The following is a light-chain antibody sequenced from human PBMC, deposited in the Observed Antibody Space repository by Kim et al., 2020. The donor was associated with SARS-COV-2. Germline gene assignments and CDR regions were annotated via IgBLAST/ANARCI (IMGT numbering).Light chain of an antibody. CDR2: YDN. Sequence: SYELTQPPSVSVAPGETATITCGGDNIGRKSVHWYQQTPGQAPVLVINYDNDRTSGIPERFSGSNSGNTATLTISRVEAGDEADYHCQVWDSSSDHVVFGGGTQLTVL. J-gene: IGLJ2*01. V-gene: IGLV3-21*01. CDR3: QVWDSSSDHVV. CDR1: NIGRKS.